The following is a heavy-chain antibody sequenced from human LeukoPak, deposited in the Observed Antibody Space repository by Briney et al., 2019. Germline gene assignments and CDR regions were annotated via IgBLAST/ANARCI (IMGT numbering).Heavy chain of an antibody. CDR1: GYTFTNYA. Sequence: GASVKVSCKASGYTFTNYAMNWVRQAPGQGLEWMGWIKPNSGDTNYAQKFQGRVTMTRDTSISTVYMELSRLRFDDTAVYYCASGRTIFYYYKDVWGKGTTVTISS. D-gene: IGHD3-3*02. V-gene: IGHV1-2*02. J-gene: IGHJ6*03. CDR2: IKPNSGDT. CDR3: ASGRTIFYYYKDV.